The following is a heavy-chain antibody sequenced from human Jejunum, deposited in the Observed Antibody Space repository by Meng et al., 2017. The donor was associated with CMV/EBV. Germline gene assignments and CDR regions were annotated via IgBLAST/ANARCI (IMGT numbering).Heavy chain of an antibody. CDR1: A. CDR2: AYYRSKWYN. J-gene: IGHJ6*02. Sequence: AWNWIRPSPSRGLEWLGRAYYRSKWYNDYAVSVKSRITINPDTSKNQFSLQLNSVTPEDTAVYYCARDVRKVFFGVVMDYYGMDVWGQGTTVTVSS. CDR3: ARDVRKVFFGVVMDYYGMDV. V-gene: IGHV6-1*01. D-gene: IGHD3-3*01.